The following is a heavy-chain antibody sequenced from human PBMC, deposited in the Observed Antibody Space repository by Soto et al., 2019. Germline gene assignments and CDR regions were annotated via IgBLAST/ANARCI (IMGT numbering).Heavy chain of an antibody. V-gene: IGHV1-69*01. D-gene: IGHD1-26*01. J-gene: IGHJ4*02. CDR3: ARDGGRHSGGIAY. CDR2: IIPIFGTA. CDR1: GGTFSSYS. Sequence: QVQLVQSGAEVKKPGSSVKVSCKASGGTFSSYSINWVRQAPGQGLEWMGEIIPIFGTANYAQKFKGRVPITADESTSTVYTELSSLRPEVTAVYYCARDGGRHSGGIAYWGQGTVVTVSS.